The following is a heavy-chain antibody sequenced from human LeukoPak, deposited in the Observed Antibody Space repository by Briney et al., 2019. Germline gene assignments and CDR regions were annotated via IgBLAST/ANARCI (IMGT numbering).Heavy chain of an antibody. CDR1: GGSISSGGYY. CDR3: ARVNLYSGSYYVDY. J-gene: IGHJ4*02. Sequence: SETLSLTCTVSGGSISSGGYYWSWIRQPPGKGLEWIGYIYHSGSTYYNPSLKSRVTISVDRSKNQFSLKLSSVTAADTAVYYCARVNLYSGSYYVDYWGQGTLVTVSS. CDR2: IYHSGST. D-gene: IGHD1-26*01. V-gene: IGHV4-30-2*01.